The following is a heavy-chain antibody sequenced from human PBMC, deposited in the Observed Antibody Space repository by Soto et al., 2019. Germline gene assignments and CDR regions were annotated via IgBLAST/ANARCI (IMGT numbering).Heavy chain of an antibody. D-gene: IGHD6-6*01. Sequence: ASETLSLTCTVSGGSISSGGYYWSWIRQHPGKGLEWIGYIYYSGRTYYNPSLHSRVSIAVDTTENQFSLKLTSVTAADTSVYYCARGSFSSSSSWFDPWGRGXLVTVYS. V-gene: IGHV4-31*03. CDR1: GGSISSGGYY. CDR2: IYYSGRT. CDR3: ARGSFSSSSSWFDP. J-gene: IGHJ5*02.